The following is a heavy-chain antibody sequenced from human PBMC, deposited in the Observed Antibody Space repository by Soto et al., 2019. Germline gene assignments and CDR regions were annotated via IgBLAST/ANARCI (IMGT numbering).Heavy chain of an antibody. Sequence: QVRLQESGPGLVKPSETLSLTCTVPSGSIRTSYWTWIRQFPGKRLEWIAHIHNSGNTNSNPSLKSRVTISMDTSKNQISLRLTSVTAADTAMYYWARLQYTVVTPIDMWGQGTMVTVSS. CDR2: IHNSGNT. CDR3: ARLQYTVVTPIDM. D-gene: IGHD2-21*02. V-gene: IGHV4-59*01. CDR1: SGSIRTSY. J-gene: IGHJ3*02.